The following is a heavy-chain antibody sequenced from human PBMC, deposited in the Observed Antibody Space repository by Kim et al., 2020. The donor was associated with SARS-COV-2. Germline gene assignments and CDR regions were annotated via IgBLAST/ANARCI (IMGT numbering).Heavy chain of an antibody. CDR3: TTDVHLLPITFYYGMDV. CDR1: GFTFSNAW. D-gene: IGHD2-2*01. CDR2: IISKTDGGTT. J-gene: IGHJ6*02. Sequence: GGSLRLSCAASGFTFSNAWMSWVRQAPGKGLEWVGRIISKTDGGTTDYAAPVNGRFTISRDDSTNTLYLQMNSLKAEDTAVYYCTTDVHLLPITFYYGMDVWGQGTSVIVSS. V-gene: IGHV3-15*01.